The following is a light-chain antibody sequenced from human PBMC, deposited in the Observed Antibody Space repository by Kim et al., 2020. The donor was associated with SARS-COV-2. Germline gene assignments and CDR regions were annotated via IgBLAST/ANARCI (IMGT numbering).Light chain of an antibody. CDR3: QQYGSASYT. CDR1: QTVTRSY. J-gene: IGKJ2*01. Sequence: EIVLTQSPGTLSLSPGERVTLSCRASQTVTRSYFAWYQQKPGQAPRLLIYGTSSRATGIPDRFSGSGSGTDFTLTISRLEPEDFAVYYCQQYGSASYTFGQGTKLEI. V-gene: IGKV3-20*01. CDR2: GTS.